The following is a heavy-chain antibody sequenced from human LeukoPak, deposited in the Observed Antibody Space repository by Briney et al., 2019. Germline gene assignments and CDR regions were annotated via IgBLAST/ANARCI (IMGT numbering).Heavy chain of an antibody. J-gene: IGHJ3*02. CDR3: AREDTGVAFDI. V-gene: IGHV3-7*01. CDR2: INQDGSEN. CDR1: GFTFSSYW. D-gene: IGHD2-8*01. Sequence: GGSLRLSCAASGFTFSSYWMSWVRQAPGKGLEWVANINQDGSENYYVDSVKGRFTISRDNAKNSLYLQMNSLRVEDTAVYYCAREDTGVAFDIWGQGTTVTV.